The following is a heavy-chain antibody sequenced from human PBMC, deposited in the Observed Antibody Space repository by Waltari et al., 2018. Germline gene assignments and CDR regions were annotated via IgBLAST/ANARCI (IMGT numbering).Heavy chain of an antibody. Sequence: VQLLESGGGVVQPGRSLRLSCAASGFTFSSYGMHWVRQAPGKGLEWVAVISYDGSNKYYADSVKGRFTISRDNSKNTLYLQMNSLRAEDTAVYYCAKDRAGSADYWGQGTLVTVSS. CDR3: AKDRAGSADY. CDR2: ISYDGSNK. CDR1: GFTFSSYG. V-gene: IGHV3-30*18. J-gene: IGHJ4*02.